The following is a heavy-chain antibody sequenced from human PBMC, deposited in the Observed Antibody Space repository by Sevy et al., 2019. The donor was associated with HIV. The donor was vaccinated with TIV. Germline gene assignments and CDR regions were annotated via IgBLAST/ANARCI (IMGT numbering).Heavy chain of an antibody. J-gene: IGHJ4*02. CDR3: ARDLVATVTSRGYFDY. D-gene: IGHD4-17*01. CDR1: GFTVSSNY. V-gene: IGHV3-30*03. Sequence: GGSLRLSCAVSGFTVSSNYMTWVRQAPGKGLEWVAVISYDGSNKYYADSVKGRFTISRDNSKNTLYLQMNSLRAEDTAVYYCARDLVATVTSRGYFDYWGQGTLVTVSS. CDR2: ISYDGSNK.